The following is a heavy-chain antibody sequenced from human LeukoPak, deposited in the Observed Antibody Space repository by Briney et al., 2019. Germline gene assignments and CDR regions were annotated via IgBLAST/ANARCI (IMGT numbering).Heavy chain of an antibody. CDR3: ARVLGSSDYYYYYYMDV. J-gene: IGHJ6*03. V-gene: IGHV1-18*01. D-gene: IGHD3-3*02. CDR2: ISAYNGNT. CDR1: GYTFTSYG. Sequence: ASVKVSCKASGYTFTSYGISWVRQAPGQGLEWMGWISAYNGNTNYAQKLQGRVTMTTDTSTSTAYMELSRLRSDDTAVYYCARVLGSSDYYYYYYMDVWGKGTTVTVSS.